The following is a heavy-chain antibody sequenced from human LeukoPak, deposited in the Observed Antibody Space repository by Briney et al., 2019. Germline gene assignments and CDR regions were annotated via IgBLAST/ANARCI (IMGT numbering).Heavy chain of an antibody. CDR1: GYTFTSYA. J-gene: IGHJ4*02. Sequence: ASVKVSCKASGYTFTSYAMHWVRQAPGQRLEWMGWINAGNGNTKYSQEFQGRVTITRDTSASTAYMELSSLGSEDMAVYYCAREGGSGWYYRYFDYWGQGTLVTVSS. CDR2: INAGNGNT. V-gene: IGHV1-3*03. D-gene: IGHD6-19*01. CDR3: AREGGSGWYYRYFDY.